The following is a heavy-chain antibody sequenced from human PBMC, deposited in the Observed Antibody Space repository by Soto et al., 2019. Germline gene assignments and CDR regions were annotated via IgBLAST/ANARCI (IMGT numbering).Heavy chain of an antibody. D-gene: IGHD6-19*01. CDR3: AKGGDRDRSPRIAVAGPEVV. J-gene: IGHJ4*02. Sequence: GGSLRLSCAASGFTFSSYAMSWVRQAPGKGLEWVSAISGSGGSTYYADSVKGRFTISRDNSKNTLYLQMNSLRAEDTAVYYCAKGGDRDRSPRIAVAGPEVVWGQGTLVTVSS. CDR2: ISGSGGST. V-gene: IGHV3-23*01. CDR1: GFTFSSYA.